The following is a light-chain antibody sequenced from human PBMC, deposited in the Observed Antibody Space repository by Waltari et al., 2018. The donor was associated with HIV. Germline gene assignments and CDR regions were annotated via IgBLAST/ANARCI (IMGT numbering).Light chain of an antibody. J-gene: IGLJ3*02. CDR1: SSAVGSYNL. CDR2: EVN. V-gene: IGLV2-23*02. CDR3: CSYAGSSIWV. Sequence: QSALTQPASVSGSPGQSITISCTGTSSAVGSYNLVSWYQQHPDKAPKLMIYEVNKRPSGVSNRFSGSKSGNTASLTISGLRAEDEADYYCCSYAGSSIWVFGGGTKLTVL.